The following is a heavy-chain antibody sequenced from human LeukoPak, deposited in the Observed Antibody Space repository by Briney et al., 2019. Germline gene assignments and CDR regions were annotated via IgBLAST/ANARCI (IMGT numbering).Heavy chain of an antibody. CDR1: GFTFSSYW. J-gene: IGHJ3*02. V-gene: IGHV3-7*01. D-gene: IGHD3-10*01. CDR2: IRQDGSEK. Sequence: GGSLRLSCAASGFTFSSYWMSWVRQAPGKGLEGVANIRQDGSEKYYVDSVKGRFTISRDNAKNSLYLQMNSLRAEDTAVYYCAREDMVRGVIIHDAFDIWGQGTMVTVSS. CDR3: AREDMVRGVIIHDAFDI.